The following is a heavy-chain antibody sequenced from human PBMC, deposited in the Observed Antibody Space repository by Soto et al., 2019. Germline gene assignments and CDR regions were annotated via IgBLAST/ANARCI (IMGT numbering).Heavy chain of an antibody. CDR2: IKQDGSEK. CDR1: GFTFSSYW. V-gene: IGHV3-7*01. CDR3: ARDPPLIGYDLRYDFDY. J-gene: IGHJ4*02. D-gene: IGHD5-12*01. Sequence: GGSLRLSCAASGFTFSSYWMSWVRQAPGKGLEWVANIKQDGSEKYYVDSVKGRFTISRDNAKNSLYLQMNSLRAEDTAVYYCARDPPLIGYDLRYDFDYWGQGTLVTVSS.